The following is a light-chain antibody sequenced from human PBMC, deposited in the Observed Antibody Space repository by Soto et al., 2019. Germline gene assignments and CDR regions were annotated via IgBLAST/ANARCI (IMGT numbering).Light chain of an antibody. CDR2: DAS. CDR3: QQRSNWPPTT. CDR1: QSVSSY. V-gene: IGKV3-11*01. J-gene: IGKJ1*01. Sequence: EIVLTQSPATLSLSPGERATLSCRASQSVSSYLAWYQQKPGQAPRLLIYDASNRATSIPARFSGSGSGTDFTLTISSLEPEDFAVYYCQQRSNWPPTTFGQGTKV.